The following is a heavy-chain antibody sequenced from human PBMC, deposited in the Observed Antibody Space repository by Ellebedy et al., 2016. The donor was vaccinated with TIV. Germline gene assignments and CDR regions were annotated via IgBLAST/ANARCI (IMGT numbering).Heavy chain of an antibody. D-gene: IGHD1-1*01. J-gene: IGHJ4*02. CDR2: MNPNSGNT. V-gene: IGHV1-8*01. CDR1: GYTFTSYD. CDR3: ARHLDHDY. Sequence: ASVKVSXKASGYTFTSYDINWVRQATGQGLEWMGWMNPNSGNTGYAQKFQGRVTMTTDTSTSTAYMELRSLRSDDTAVYYCARHLDHDYWGQGTLVTVSS.